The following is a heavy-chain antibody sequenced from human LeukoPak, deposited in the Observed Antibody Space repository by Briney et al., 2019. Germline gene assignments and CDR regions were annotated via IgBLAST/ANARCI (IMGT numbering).Heavy chain of an antibody. CDR3: ARVGIYYYGSGALDAFDI. Sequence: PSETLSLTCDVSGGSISSSNWWSWVRQPPGKGLEWIGEISHSGSTNYNPSLKSRVTISVDKSENQSSLKMSSVTAADTAVYYCARVGIYYYGSGALDAFDIWGQGTMVAVSS. J-gene: IGHJ3*02. CDR2: ISHSGST. CDR1: GGSISSSNW. V-gene: IGHV4-4*02. D-gene: IGHD3-10*01.